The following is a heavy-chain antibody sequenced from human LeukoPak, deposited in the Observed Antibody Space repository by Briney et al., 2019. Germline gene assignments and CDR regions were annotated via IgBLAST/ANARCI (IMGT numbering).Heavy chain of an antibody. Sequence: GGSLRLSCAASGFTFSSYAMNWVRQAPGKGLEWVSGISASAGSTNYADSVKGRFTISRDNSKKTLYLQMNSLRAEDTAVYYCARPKAVAGPLALFDDWGQGTLVTVSS. J-gene: IGHJ4*02. CDR2: ISASAGST. D-gene: IGHD6-19*01. V-gene: IGHV3-23*01. CDR3: ARPKAVAGPLALFDD. CDR1: GFTFSSYA.